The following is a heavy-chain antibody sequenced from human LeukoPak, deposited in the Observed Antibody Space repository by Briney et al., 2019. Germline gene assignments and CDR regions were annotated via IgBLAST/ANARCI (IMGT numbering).Heavy chain of an antibody. V-gene: IGHV1-46*01. Sequence: ASVKVSCKASGYTFTSYYMHWVRQAPGQGLEWMGIINPSGGSTSYAQKFQGRVTMTRDMSTSTVYMELSSLRSEDTAAYYCARSNGGRTLNYWGQGTLVTVSS. CDR2: INPSGGST. CDR3: ARSNGGRTLNY. J-gene: IGHJ4*02. CDR1: GYTFTSYY. D-gene: IGHD4-23*01.